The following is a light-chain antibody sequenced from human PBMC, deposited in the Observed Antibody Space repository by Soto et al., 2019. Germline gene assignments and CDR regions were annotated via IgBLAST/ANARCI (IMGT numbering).Light chain of an antibody. J-gene: IGKJ1*01. Sequence: EIVLTQSPGTLSLSPGERATLSCRASQSVSTYFAWYQQKPDQAPRLLIYGASSRATGIPDRFSGSGSGTDFTLTISRLEPEDFAVFYCQQYGSSLPWTFGQGTKVEIK. V-gene: IGKV3-20*01. CDR1: QSVSTY. CDR2: GAS. CDR3: QQYGSSLPWT.